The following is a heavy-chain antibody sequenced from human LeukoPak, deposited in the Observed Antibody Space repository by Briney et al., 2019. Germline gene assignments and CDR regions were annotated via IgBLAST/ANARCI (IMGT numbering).Heavy chain of an antibody. CDR1: GFTFSIYW. CDR3: AKDLFSGYYDSTDY. CDR2: INSDGSTT. J-gene: IGHJ4*02. Sequence: GGSLRLSCAASGFTFSIYWMHWVRQAPGKGLVWVSRINSDGSTTTYADSVKGRFTISRDNAENTLYLQMNSLRAEDTAVYYCAKDLFSGYYDSTDYWGQGTLVTVSS. D-gene: IGHD3-22*01. V-gene: IGHV3-74*01.